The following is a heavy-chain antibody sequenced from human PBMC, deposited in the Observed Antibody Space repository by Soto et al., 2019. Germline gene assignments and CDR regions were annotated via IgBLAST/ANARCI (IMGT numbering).Heavy chain of an antibody. D-gene: IGHD1-26*01. J-gene: IGHJ3*02. Sequence: QVQLQESGPGLVKPSETLSLTCTVSGGSISSYYWSWIRQPPGKGLEWIGYIYYSGSTNYNPSLTSRVTTSVDTSKTQFSLRLSSVTAADTAVYYCASRWGRAFDIWGQGTMVTVSS. CDR3: ASRWGRAFDI. CDR2: IYYSGST. CDR1: GGSISSYY. V-gene: IGHV4-59*01.